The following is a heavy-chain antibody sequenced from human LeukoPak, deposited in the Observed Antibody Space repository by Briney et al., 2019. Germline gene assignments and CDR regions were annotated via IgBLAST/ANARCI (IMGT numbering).Heavy chain of an antibody. CDR2: ISGSGFTI. V-gene: IGHV3-48*01. Sequence: GGSLRLSCAGSGFTFSRNSMNWVRQAPGKGLEWISYISGSGFTIHYADSVKGRFTISRDNAKNTLYLQMNSLRAEDTAVYYCAKIVPAAIQGYFDYWDQGTLVTVSS. CDR1: GFTFSRNS. CDR3: AKIVPAAIQGYFDY. J-gene: IGHJ4*02. D-gene: IGHD2-2*02.